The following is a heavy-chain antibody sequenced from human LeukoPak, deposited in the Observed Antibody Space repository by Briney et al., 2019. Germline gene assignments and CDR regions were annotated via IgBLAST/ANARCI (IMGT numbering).Heavy chain of an antibody. J-gene: IGHJ6*03. CDR3: ARVLVGASYYYYYMDV. Sequence: SETLSLTCTVSGGSISSYYWSWIRQPAGKGLEWIGRIYTSGNTNYNPSLKSRGSTSVDKSKNQFSLKLSSVTAADTAVYYCARVLVGASYYYYYMDVWGKGTTVTVSS. CDR1: GGSISSYY. V-gene: IGHV4-4*07. CDR2: IYTSGNT. D-gene: IGHD1-26*01.